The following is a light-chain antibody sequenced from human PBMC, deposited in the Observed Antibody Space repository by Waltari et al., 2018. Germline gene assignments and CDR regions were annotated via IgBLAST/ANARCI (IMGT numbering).Light chain of an antibody. J-gene: IGKJ1*01. CDR3: QQYYTMWT. Sequence: IQMTQSPSSLSASVGDRVTITCRASQGISKSLARYQQKAGKAPKLLLSGAARLQSGVPSRFSGSGSGTHYTLTISSLQPEDFATYYCQQYYTMWTFGQGTKVEVK. CDR1: QGISKS. CDR2: GAA. V-gene: IGKV1-NL1*01.